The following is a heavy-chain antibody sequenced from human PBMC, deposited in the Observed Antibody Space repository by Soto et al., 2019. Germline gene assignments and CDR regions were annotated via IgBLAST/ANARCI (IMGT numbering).Heavy chain of an antibody. CDR3: AREPSTDVFDV. D-gene: IGHD1-1*01. CDR2: IIPILGMA. CDR1: GGTFSTYT. Sequence: QVQLVQSGGEVKKPGSSVKVSCKASGGTFSTYTISWVRQAPGQGLEWMGRIIPILGMANYAQKFQGRVTITADESTTTAYMELSSPRSDDTAVYYCAREPSTDVFDVWGQGTMVTVSS. J-gene: IGHJ3*01. V-gene: IGHV1-69*08.